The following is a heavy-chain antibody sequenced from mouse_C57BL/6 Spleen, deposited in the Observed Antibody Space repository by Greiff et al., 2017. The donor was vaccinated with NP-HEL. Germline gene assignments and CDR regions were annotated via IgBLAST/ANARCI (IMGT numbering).Heavy chain of an antibody. J-gene: IGHJ1*03. Sequence: QVQLQQPGAELVMPGASVKLSCKASGYTFTSYWMHWVKQRPGHGLEWIGEIDPSDSYTNYNQKFKGKSTLTVDKSSSTAYMQLSSLTSEDSAVYCCARSRTTVVAPHWYFDVWGTGTTVTVSS. CDR2: IDPSDSYT. CDR3: ARSRTTVVAPHWYFDV. D-gene: IGHD1-1*01. CDR1: GYTFTSYW. V-gene: IGHV1-69*01.